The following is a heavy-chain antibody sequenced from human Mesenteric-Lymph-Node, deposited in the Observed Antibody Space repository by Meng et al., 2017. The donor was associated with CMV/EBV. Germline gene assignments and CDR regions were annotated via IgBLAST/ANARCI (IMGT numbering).Heavy chain of an antibody. D-gene: IGHD3-9*01. Sequence: TCAISGDSVSSNIATWHWIRQSPSRGLEWLGRTYYRSKWYNDYAPSVKSRITINPDTSKNQFSLHLNSVTPEDTAVYYCATGSDCDYWGQGTLVTVSS. CDR2: TYYRSKWYN. V-gene: IGHV6-1*01. CDR3: ATGSDCDY. CDR1: GDSVSSNIAT. J-gene: IGHJ4*02.